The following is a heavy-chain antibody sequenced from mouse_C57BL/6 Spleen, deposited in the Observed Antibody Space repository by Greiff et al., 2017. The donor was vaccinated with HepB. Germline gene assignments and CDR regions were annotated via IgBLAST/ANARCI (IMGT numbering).Heavy chain of an antibody. CDR3: ARCASYDDLGWFAY. D-gene: IGHD2-3*01. J-gene: IGHJ3*01. Sequence: VQLQQSGAELVKPGASVKISCKASGYAFSSYWMNWVKQRPGKGLEWIGQIYPGDGDTNYNGKFKGKATLTADKSSSTAYMQLSSLTSEDSAVYFCARCASYDDLGWFAYWGQGTLVTVSA. V-gene: IGHV1-80*01. CDR2: IYPGDGDT. CDR1: GYAFSSYW.